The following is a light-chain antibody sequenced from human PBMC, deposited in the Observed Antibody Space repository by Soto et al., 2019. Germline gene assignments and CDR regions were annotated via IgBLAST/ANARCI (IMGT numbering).Light chain of an antibody. CDR2: DAS. CDR3: QQYGSSPLIT. CDR1: QRVSSSY. J-gene: IGKJ5*01. Sequence: EIALTQSPCTLSLSPGERATLSCGASQRVSSSYLAWYQQKPSLAPRLLIYDASSRATGIPDRFSGSGSGTDFTLTISRLEPEDFAVYYCQQYGSSPLITFGQGTRLEIK. V-gene: IGKV3D-20*01.